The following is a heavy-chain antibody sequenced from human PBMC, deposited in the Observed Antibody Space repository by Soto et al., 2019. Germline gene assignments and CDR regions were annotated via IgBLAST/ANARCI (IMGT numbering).Heavy chain of an antibody. Sequence: QVQLVESGGGVVQPGRSLRLSCAASGFTFNNYGMHWVRQAPGKGLEWVAVIWNDGNGYYYANSVKGRFTISSDNTKKTLYLQMSSLRAEDTSVYYCARRQISPPTRGAASARGGMDVWGQGTTVTVSS. D-gene: IGHD6-13*01. J-gene: IGHJ6*02. V-gene: IGHV3-33*01. CDR1: GFTFNNYG. CDR2: IWNDGNGY. CDR3: ARRQISPPTRGAASARGGMDV.